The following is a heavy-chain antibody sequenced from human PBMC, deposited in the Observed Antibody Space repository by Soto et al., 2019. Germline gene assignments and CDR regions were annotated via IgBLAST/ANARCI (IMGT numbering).Heavy chain of an antibody. CDR3: ASYDRGDTSDRGHHIDY. Sequence: SETLSLTCNVSGGPISSRSYYSDWSRKPPGNGLARIGRIHYRRSSYYTLSLKSRATISLLTSKNQFSLKLNSLSAADTAVYYCASYDRGDTSDRGHHIDYYRRESLFTVSS. J-gene: IGHJ4*02. CDR2: IHYRRSS. V-gene: IGHV4-39*01. CDR1: GGPISSRSYY. D-gene: IGHD5-18*01.